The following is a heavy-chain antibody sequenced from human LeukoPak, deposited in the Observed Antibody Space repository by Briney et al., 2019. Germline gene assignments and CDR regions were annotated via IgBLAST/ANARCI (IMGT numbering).Heavy chain of an antibody. J-gene: IGHJ4*02. Sequence: GGSLRLSCAASGFTFSIYAMSWVRQAPGKGLEWVAGISGSGDSTYYADSVKGRFTTSRDNSKNTLYVQMNSLRAEDTAVYYCAKDRGYSYGSTLRYFDYWGQGTLVTVSS. CDR1: GFTFSIYA. CDR2: ISGSGDST. V-gene: IGHV3-23*01. CDR3: AKDRGYSYGSTLRYFDY. D-gene: IGHD5-18*01.